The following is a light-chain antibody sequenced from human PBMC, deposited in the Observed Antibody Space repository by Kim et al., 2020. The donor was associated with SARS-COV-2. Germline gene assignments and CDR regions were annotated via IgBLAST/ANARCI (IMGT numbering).Light chain of an antibody. CDR2: GAS. J-gene: IGKJ4*01. CDR1: QIFRSDY. Sequence: DIVLTQSPGTLSLSPGERATLSCRASQIFRSDYLAWYQLKPGQAPRLLVYGASTRAAGIPDRFSATDFTLTISRLEPEDFGVYYCQDYGRSPLTFGGGTKVEI. V-gene: IGKV3-20*01. CDR3: QDYGRSPLT.